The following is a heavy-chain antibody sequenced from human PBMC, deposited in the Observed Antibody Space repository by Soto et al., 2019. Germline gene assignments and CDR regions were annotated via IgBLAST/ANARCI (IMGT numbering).Heavy chain of an antibody. CDR1: GGSFSGYY. D-gene: IGHD3-10*01. V-gene: IGHV4-34*01. CDR3: ARGPLYMVRGVIALYYFDY. Sequence: SETLSLTCAVYGGSFSGYYWSWIRQPPGKGLEWIGEINHSRSTNYNPYLKRRVTIKEDTSKKRLYKKLSSETAADTAVYYCARGPLYMVRGVIALYYFDYWGQGTLVTVS. CDR2: INHSRST. J-gene: IGHJ4*02.